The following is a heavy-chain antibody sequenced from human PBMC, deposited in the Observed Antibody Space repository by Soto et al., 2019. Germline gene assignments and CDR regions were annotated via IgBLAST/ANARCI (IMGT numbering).Heavy chain of an antibody. V-gene: IGHV4-31*03. CDR1: GGSISSGGYY. CDR3: ARGAGLDDYVWGSYRESYYFDY. J-gene: IGHJ4*02. Sequence: SETLSLTCTVSGGSISSGGYYWSWIRQHPGKGLEWIGYIYYSGSTYFNPSLKSGVTISVDTSKNQFSLKLSSVTATDTAVYYCARGAGLDDYVWGSYRESYYFDYWGQGTLVTVSS. D-gene: IGHD3-16*02. CDR2: IYYSGST.